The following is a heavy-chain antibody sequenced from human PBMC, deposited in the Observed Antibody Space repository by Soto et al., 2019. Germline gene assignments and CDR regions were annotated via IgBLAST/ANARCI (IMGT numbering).Heavy chain of an antibody. CDR3: ARLAPGGSGGGGDY. V-gene: IGHV6-1*01. Sequence: PSQTLSLTCAISGDSVSSNSAAWNWIRQSPSRGLEWLGGTYYRSKWYNDYAVSVKSRITINPDTSKNHFSLQLKSVTPEDTALYFCARLAPGGSGGGGDYWGQGTLVTVSS. J-gene: IGHJ4*02. D-gene: IGHD6-19*01. CDR2: TYYRSKWYN. CDR1: GDSVSSNSAA.